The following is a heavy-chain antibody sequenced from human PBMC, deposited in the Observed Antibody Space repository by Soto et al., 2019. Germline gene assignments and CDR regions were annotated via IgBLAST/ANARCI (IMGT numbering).Heavy chain of an antibody. CDR2: IYYSGST. D-gene: IGHD2-15*01. J-gene: IGHJ4*02. CDR1: GGSISSYY. V-gene: IGHV4-59*01. Sequence: QVQLQESGPGLVKPSETLSLTCTVSGGSISSYYWSWIRQPPGKGLEWIGYIYYSGSTNYNPSLKSRVTISVDTSKNQFSLKLSSVTAADTAVYYCARDYGGSFDYWGQGTRVTVSS. CDR3: ARDYGGSFDY.